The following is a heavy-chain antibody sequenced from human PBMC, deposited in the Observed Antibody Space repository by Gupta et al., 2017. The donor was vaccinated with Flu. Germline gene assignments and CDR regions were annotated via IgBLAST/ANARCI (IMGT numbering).Heavy chain of an antibody. V-gene: IGHV6-1*01. CDR2: TYYRSKWYY. CDR1: GDSASNNSTA. Sequence: QIQLQQSGPGLVKPSQTLSLTCAISGDSASNNSTAWDWIRQSPSRGLEWLGRTYYRSKWYYDYAASLKSRLSITSDTSKNQFSLHLNSVTPEDTAVYYCGRGISAFCYWGQGTLVTVSS. D-gene: IGHD3-3*01. CDR3: GRGISAFCY. J-gene: IGHJ4*02.